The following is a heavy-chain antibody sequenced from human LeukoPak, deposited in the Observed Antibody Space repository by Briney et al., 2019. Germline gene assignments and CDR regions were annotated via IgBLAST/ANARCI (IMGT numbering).Heavy chain of an antibody. CDR1: GGTVSRYP. J-gene: IGHJ6*03. V-gene: IGHV1-46*01. Sequence: GASVKVSCKASGGTVSRYPISWVRQAPGQGLEWMGIINPSGGSTSYAQKFQGRVTMTRDTSTSTVYMELSSLRSEDTAVYYCARDPQWLVRLPWYYMDVWGKGTTVTISS. CDR3: ARDPQWLVRLPWYYMDV. D-gene: IGHD6-19*01. CDR2: INPSGGST.